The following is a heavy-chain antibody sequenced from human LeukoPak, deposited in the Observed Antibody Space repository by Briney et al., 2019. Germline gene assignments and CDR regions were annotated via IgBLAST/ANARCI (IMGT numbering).Heavy chain of an antibody. V-gene: IGHV3-15*01. Sequence: GGSLRLSCAASGFTFSSYWMSWVRQAPGKGLEWIGRIKSKTDGETTNYAEPVRGRFTISRDDSKSAVYLQMNSLKIEDTAVYYCTTDLGTYYHGSQRLIPIDYWGQGTLVTVSS. CDR2: IKSKTDGETT. CDR1: GFTFSSYW. J-gene: IGHJ4*02. D-gene: IGHD3-10*01. CDR3: TTDLGTYYHGSQRLIPIDY.